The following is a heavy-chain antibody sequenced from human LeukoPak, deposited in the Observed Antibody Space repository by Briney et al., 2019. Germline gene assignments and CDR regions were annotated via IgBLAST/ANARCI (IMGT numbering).Heavy chain of an antibody. Sequence: PGGSLRLSCATSGFTFSSYAMSWVRQAPGKGLEWVSAISGSGGSTYYADSVKGRFTISRDNSKNTLYLQMNSLRAEDTAVYYCAKSLLWFGELNYWGQGTLVTVSS. CDR1: GFTFSSYA. D-gene: IGHD3-10*01. J-gene: IGHJ4*02. CDR2: ISGSGGST. V-gene: IGHV3-23*01. CDR3: AKSLLWFGELNY.